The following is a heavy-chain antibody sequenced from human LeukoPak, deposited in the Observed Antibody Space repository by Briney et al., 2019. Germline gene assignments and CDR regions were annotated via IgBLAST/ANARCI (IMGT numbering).Heavy chain of an antibody. V-gene: IGHV3-23*01. CDR3: AKDTLPGYYYDSSGYQEYFQH. Sequence: HPGGSLRLSCAASGFTFSNSAMGWVRQAPGKGLEWVSAISGSGGSTYYADSVKGRFTISRDNSKNTLYLQMNSLRAEDTAVYYCAKDTLPGYYYDSSGYQEYFQHWGQGTLVTVSS. D-gene: IGHD3-22*01. CDR2: ISGSGGST. CDR1: GFTFSNSA. J-gene: IGHJ1*01.